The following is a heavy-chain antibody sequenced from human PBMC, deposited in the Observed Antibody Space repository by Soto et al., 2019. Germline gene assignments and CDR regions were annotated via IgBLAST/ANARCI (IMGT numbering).Heavy chain of an antibody. CDR2: IYPGDSDT. CDR3: ARRRGYSSGAYYYYGMDV. CDR1: GYSFTSYW. V-gene: IGHV5-51*01. Sequence: GESLKISCNGSGYSFTSYWIGWVRQMPGKGLEWMGIIYPGDSDTRYSPSFQGQVTISADKSISTAYLQWSSLKASDTAMYYCARRRGYSSGAYYYYGMDVWGQGTTVTVS. J-gene: IGHJ6*02. D-gene: IGHD5-18*01.